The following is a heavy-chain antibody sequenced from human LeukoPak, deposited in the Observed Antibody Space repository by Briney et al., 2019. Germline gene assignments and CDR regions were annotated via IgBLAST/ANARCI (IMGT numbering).Heavy chain of an antibody. D-gene: IGHD3-9*01. CDR1: GGTFSSYA. Sequence: ASVKVSCKASGGTFSSYAISWVRQAPGQGLEWMGWINPNSGGTNYAQKFQGRVTMTRDTSISTAYMELSRLRSDDTAVYYCARVWGYYDSDYWGQGTLVTVSS. V-gene: IGHV1-2*02. J-gene: IGHJ4*02. CDR3: ARVWGYYDSDY. CDR2: INPNSGGT.